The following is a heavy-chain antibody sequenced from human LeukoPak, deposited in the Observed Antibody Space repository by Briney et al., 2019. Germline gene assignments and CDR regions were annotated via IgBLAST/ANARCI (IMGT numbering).Heavy chain of an antibody. CDR3: ARTGAYYGSGSYFYFDY. D-gene: IGHD3-10*01. CDR1: GGTFSSYA. V-gene: IGHV1-69*13. Sequence: EASVKVSCKASGGTFSSYAISWVRQAPGQGLEWMGGIIPIFGTANYAQKFQGRVTITADESTSTAYMELSSLRSEDTAVYYCARTGAYYGSGSYFYFDYWGQGTLVTVSS. J-gene: IGHJ4*02. CDR2: IIPIFGTA.